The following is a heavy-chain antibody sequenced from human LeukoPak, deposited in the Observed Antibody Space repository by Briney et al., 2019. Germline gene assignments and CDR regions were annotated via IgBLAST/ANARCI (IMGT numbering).Heavy chain of an antibody. CDR3: ARRGQAGYNLWYFDY. J-gene: IGHJ4*02. CDR1: GYIFTTDW. Sequence: ECLKIFCKASGYIFTTDWISCVRQLAAKNLEWMGLINPGDSDTRYSPSFQGRVTISVDNSISTAYLQLNSLKAWDTAMYYCARRGQAGYNLWYFDYWGQGTLVTVSS. V-gene: IGHV5-51*01. D-gene: IGHD5-24*01. CDR2: INPGDSDT.